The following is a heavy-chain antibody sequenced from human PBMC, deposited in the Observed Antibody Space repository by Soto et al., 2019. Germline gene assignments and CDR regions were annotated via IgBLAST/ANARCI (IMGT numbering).Heavy chain of an antibody. D-gene: IGHD4-4*01. J-gene: IGHJ4*02. V-gene: IGHV4-59*01. CDR2: IYYSGRT. CDR1: GGSISSYY. Sequence: PSETLSLTCTVSGGSISSYYWSWIRQPPGKGLEWIGYIYYSGRTNYNPSLKSRVTISVDTSKNQFSLKLSSVTAADTAVYYCARSPYYSNFDYWGQGTLVTVSS. CDR3: ARSPYYSNFDY.